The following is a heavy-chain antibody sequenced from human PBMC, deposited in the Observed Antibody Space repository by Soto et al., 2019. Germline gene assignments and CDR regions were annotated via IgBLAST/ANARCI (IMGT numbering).Heavy chain of an antibody. D-gene: IGHD3-3*01. J-gene: IGHJ4*02. CDR2: INHSGST. CDR1: GGSFSGYY. CDR3: ARGNTIFGVVPKIPYFDY. V-gene: IGHV4-34*01. Sequence: ASETLSLTCAVYGGSFSGYYWSWIRQPPGKGLEWIGEINHSGSTNYNPSLKSRVTISVDTSKNQFSLKLSSVTAADTAVYYCARGNTIFGVVPKIPYFDYWGQGTLVTVSS.